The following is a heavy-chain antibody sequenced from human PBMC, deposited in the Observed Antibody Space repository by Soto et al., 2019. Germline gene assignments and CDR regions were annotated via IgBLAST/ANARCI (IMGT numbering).Heavy chain of an antibody. V-gene: IGHV3-30*18. CDR1: GFTFSSYG. J-gene: IGHJ6*02. CDR2: ISYDGSNK. CDR3: AKDVTPHGGIAAPMDV. D-gene: IGHD6-13*01. Sequence: PGGSLRLSCAASGFTFSSYGMHWVRQAPGKGLEWVAVISYDGSNKYYADSVKGRFTISRDNSKNTLYLQMNSLRAEDTAVYYCAKDVTPHGGIAAPMDVWGQGTTVTVSS.